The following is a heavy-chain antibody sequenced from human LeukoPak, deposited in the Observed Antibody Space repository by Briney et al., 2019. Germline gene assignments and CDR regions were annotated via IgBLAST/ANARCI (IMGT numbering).Heavy chain of an antibody. Sequence: SETLSLTCAVYGGSFSGYYWSWIRQPPGKGLEWIGEINHSGSTNYNPSLKSRVTISVDTSKNQFSLKLSSVTVADTAVYYCARTYSPSYSSSWYAIGDWGQGTLVTVSS. V-gene: IGHV4-34*01. CDR1: GGSFSGYY. D-gene: IGHD6-13*01. CDR2: INHSGST. CDR3: ARTYSPSYSSSWYAIGD. J-gene: IGHJ4*02.